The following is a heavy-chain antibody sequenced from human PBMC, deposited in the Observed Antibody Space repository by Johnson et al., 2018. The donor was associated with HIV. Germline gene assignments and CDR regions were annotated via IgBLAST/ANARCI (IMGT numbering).Heavy chain of an antibody. J-gene: IGHJ3*02. CDR2: ISYDGSNK. Sequence: QVQLVESGGGLVQPGGSLRLSCAASGFTFSSYAMHWVRQAPGKGLEWVAVISYDGSNKYYADSVKGRFTISRDNSKNSLYLQLNSLRAEDTAVYYCARGVGGRTADAVDIWGQGTMVTVSS. D-gene: IGHD3-16*01. CDR3: ARGVGGRTADAVDI. CDR1: GFTFSSYA. V-gene: IGHV3-30-3*01.